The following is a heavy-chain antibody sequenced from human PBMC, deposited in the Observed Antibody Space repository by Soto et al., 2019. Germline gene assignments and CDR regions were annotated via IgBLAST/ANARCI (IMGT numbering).Heavy chain of an antibody. CDR2: MNPNSGNT. CDR3: ASWGHNAAAGPNFDY. D-gene: IGHD6-13*01. Sequence: QVHLVQSGAEVKKPGASVRVSCETSGYAFTSYDINWVRQAAGQGLEWMGWMNPNSGNTGFAQKFQGRLTMTRDTSRSTAYMELSSLRSEDSAVYYCASWGHNAAAGPNFDYWGQGTLVTVSS. J-gene: IGHJ4*02. V-gene: IGHV1-8*01. CDR1: GYAFTSYD.